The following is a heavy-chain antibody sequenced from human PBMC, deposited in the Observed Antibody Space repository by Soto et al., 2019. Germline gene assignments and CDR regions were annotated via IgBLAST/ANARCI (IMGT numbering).Heavy chain of an antibody. D-gene: IGHD4-17*01. J-gene: IGHJ4*02. CDR2: IDPSDSYT. Sequence: PRESLKISCQGSVYSFTNYWITWVRQMPGKGLEWMGRIDPSDSYTNYSPSFQGHVTISADKSISTAYLQWSRLKASDTAMYYCAKLAYGDYVIDYWGQGTLVTVS. CDR3: AKLAYGDYVIDY. V-gene: IGHV5-10-1*01. CDR1: VYSFTNYW.